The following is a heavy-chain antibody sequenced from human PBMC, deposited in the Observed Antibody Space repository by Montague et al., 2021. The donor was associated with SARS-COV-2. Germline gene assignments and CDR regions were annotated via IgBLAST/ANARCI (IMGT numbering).Heavy chain of an antibody. Sequence: SETLSLTCTVSGGSISNYYWSWIRQPPGKGLEWIGYIYNGGSTNYNPSLRSRVTISVDPSEIQFSLRLGSVTAADTAVYYCAREAVEKRVRTRMTGRLEENYYYVLDVWGQGTTVIVSS. D-gene: IGHD3-3*01. J-gene: IGHJ6*02. V-gene: IGHV4-59*01. CDR1: GGSISNYY. CDR2: IYNGGST. CDR3: AREAVEKRVRTRMTGRLEENYYYVLDV.